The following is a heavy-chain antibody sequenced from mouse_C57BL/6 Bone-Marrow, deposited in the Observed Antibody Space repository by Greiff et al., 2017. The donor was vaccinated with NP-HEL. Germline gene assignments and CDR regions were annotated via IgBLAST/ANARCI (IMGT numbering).Heavy chain of an antibody. J-gene: IGHJ3*01. Sequence: VQLQQSGPELLKPVASVTISCKASGYSFTGYYMNWVKQSPEKSLEWIGEINPSTGGTTYNQKFKAKATLTVDKSSSTAYMQLKSLTSEDSAVYYCARRRRLRRFAYWGQGTLVTVSA. V-gene: IGHV1-42*01. CDR2: INPSTGGT. CDR3: ARRRRLRRFAY. CDR1: GYSFTGYY. D-gene: IGHD2-4*01.